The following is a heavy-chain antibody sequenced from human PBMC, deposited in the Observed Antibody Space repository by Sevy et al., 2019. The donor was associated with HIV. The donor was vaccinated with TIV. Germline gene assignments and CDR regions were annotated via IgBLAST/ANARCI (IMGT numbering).Heavy chain of an antibody. D-gene: IGHD3-22*01. J-gene: IGHJ4*02. CDR1: GFTFSSYG. CDR3: AKGFRIVVVITPPVD. CDR2: ISYDGSNK. Sequence: GGSLRLSCAASGFTFSSYGMHWVRQAPGKGLEWVAVISYDGSNKYYADSVKGRFTISRDNSKNTLYLQMNSLRAEDTAVYYCAKGFRIVVVITPPVDWGQGTLVTVSS. V-gene: IGHV3-30*18.